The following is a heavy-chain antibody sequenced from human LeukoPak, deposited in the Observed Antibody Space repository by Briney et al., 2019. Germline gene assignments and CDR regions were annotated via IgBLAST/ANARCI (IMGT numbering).Heavy chain of an antibody. Sequence: GGSPRLSCAASGFTFSSYAMHWVRQAPGKGLEWVAVISYDGSNKYYADSVKGRFTISRDNSKNTLYLQMNSLRAEDTAVYYCARALAVAGMFDYWGQGTLVTVSS. CDR3: ARALAVAGMFDY. J-gene: IGHJ4*02. V-gene: IGHV3-30*04. D-gene: IGHD6-19*01. CDR1: GFTFSSYA. CDR2: ISYDGSNK.